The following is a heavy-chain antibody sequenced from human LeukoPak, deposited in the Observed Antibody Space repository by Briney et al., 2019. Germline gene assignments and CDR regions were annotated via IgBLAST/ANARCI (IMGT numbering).Heavy chain of an antibody. CDR1: GCTFSSYA. CDR2: ISGSGGST. Sequence: GGSLRLSCAASGCTFSSYAMSWVRQAPGKGLEWVSAISGSGGSTYYADSVKGRFTISRDNSKNTLYLQMNSLRAEDTAVYYCAKSGLGDYAFDYWGQGTLVTVSS. V-gene: IGHV3-23*01. CDR3: AKSGLGDYAFDY. D-gene: IGHD4-17*01. J-gene: IGHJ4*02.